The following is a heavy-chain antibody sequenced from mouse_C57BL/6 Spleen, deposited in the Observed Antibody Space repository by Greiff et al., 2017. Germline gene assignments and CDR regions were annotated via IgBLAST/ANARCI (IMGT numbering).Heavy chain of an antibody. CDR1: CYTFTSYW. Sequence: VQLQQPGTELAKPGASVKLSCKASCYTFTSYWMHWVKQRPGQGLEWIGNINPSNGGTNYNEKFKSKATLTVDKSSSTAYMQLSSLTSEDSAVYYCARPGLPYYYAMDYWGQGTSVTVSS. V-gene: IGHV1-53*01. CDR3: ARPGLPYYYAMDY. J-gene: IGHJ4*01. CDR2: INPSNGGT.